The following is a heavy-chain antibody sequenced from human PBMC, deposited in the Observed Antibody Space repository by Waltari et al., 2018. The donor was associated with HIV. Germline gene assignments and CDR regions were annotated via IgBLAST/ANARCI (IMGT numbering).Heavy chain of an antibody. J-gene: IGHJ4*02. D-gene: IGHD3-22*01. Sequence: EVQLVESGGGLVQPGGSLSLSCAASGFTFHKYWMTWVRQAPGKGLEGVANIKQDESEKYYVDSLKGRFTISRDNAKNSLFLQMNSLRVEDTAVYYCAREALYDSSGYYFDYWGQGTLVTVSS. V-gene: IGHV3-7*01. CDR3: AREALYDSSGYYFDY. CDR2: IKQDESEK. CDR1: GFTFHKYW.